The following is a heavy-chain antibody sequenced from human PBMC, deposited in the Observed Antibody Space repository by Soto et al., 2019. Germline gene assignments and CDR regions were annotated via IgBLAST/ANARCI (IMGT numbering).Heavy chain of an antibody. CDR2: ISWNSGSI. V-gene: IGHV3-9*01. CDR3: AKVHLLAYCGGDCYSGAFDI. D-gene: IGHD2-21*01. Sequence: GGSLRLSCAASGFTFDDYAMHWVRQAPGKGLEWVSGISWNSGSIGYADSVKGRFTISRDNAKNSLYLQMNSLRAEDTALYYCAKVHLLAYCGGDCYSGAFDIWGQGTMVTVSS. CDR1: GFTFDDYA. J-gene: IGHJ3*02.